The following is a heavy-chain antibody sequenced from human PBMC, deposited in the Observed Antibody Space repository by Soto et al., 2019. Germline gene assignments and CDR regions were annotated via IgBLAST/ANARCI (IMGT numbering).Heavy chain of an antibody. CDR1: GGTFSSYA. V-gene: IGHV1-69*13. D-gene: IGHD6-13*01. J-gene: IGHJ4*02. CDR3: ARGSPDYSSSWYFDY. Sequence: SVKVSCKASGGTFSSYAISWVRQAPGQGLEWMGGIIPIFGTANYAQKFQGRVTITADEPTSTAYMELSSLRSEDTAVYYCARGSPDYSSSWYFDYWGQGTLVTVSS. CDR2: IIPIFGTA.